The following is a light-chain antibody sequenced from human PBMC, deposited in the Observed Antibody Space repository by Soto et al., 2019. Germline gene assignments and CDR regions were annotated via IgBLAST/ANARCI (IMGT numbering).Light chain of an antibody. CDR3: QQYDNSPIT. J-gene: IGKJ5*01. V-gene: IGKV3-20*01. Sequence: EIVLTQSPATPSLSPGERATLSCRASQSISHFLAWYRQKPGQAPRLLIYGASSRATGIPDRFSGTGSETDFTLTISRLEPEDFAVYDCQQYDNSPITFGQGTRLEIK. CDR1: QSISHF. CDR2: GAS.